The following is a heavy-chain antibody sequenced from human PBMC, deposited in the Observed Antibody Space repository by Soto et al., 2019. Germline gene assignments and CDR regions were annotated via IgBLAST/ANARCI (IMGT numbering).Heavy chain of an antibody. Sequence: GGALRLSCAASGFTFSSYGMHWVRQAPGKGLEWVAVIWYDGSNKYYADSVKGRFTISRDNSKNTLYLQMNSLRAEDTAVYYCARDRAPMYYYYGMDVWGQGTTVTVSS. V-gene: IGHV3-33*01. CDR2: IWYDGSNK. CDR3: ARDRAPMYYYYGMDV. J-gene: IGHJ6*02. D-gene: IGHD2-2*01. CDR1: GFTFSSYG.